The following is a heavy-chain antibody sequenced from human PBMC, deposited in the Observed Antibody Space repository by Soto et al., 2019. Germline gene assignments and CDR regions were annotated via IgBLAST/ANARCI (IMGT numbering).Heavy chain of an antibody. CDR3: ARVAAVGLRSFDY. V-gene: IGHV4-31*02. CDR2: IFYSGRT. Sequence: WTWIRQHPGKGLEWIGYIFYSGRTFYNPSLKSRLNISVDTSRNQFSLNLTSVTAADTAVYYCARVAAVGLRSFDYLGQGTLVTVSS. J-gene: IGHJ4*02. D-gene: IGHD6-13*01.